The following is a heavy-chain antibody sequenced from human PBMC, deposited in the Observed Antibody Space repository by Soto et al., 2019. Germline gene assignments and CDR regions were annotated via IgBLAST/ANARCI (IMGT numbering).Heavy chain of an antibody. D-gene: IGHD2-21*02. J-gene: IGHJ6*02. CDR2: IYPGDSDT. CDR3: VRHGELSHTVVVTAINYYYGTDV. CDR1: GYSFTSYW. V-gene: IGHV5-51*01. Sequence: ESLKISCKGSGYSFTSYWIGWLRQMPVKGLEWMGMIYPGDSDTRYSPSFQGQVTISADKCISTAYLQAISLKASDTAMYYWVRHGELSHTVVVTAINYYYGTDVWGQGTTVTVSS.